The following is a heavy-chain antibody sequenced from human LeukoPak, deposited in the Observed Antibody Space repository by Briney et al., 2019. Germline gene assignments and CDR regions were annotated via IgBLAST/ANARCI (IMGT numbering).Heavy chain of an antibody. J-gene: IGHJ3*02. V-gene: IGHV3-23*01. CDR2: ISGSGGSK. Sequence: PGGSLRLSCAASGFTFSSYGMSWVRQAPGKGLEWVSAISGSGGSKYYADSVKGRFTISRDNSKNTLYLQMNSLRAEDTAVYYCAKEIEGFDAFDIWGQGTMVTVSS. CDR1: GFTFSSYG. CDR3: AKEIEGFDAFDI.